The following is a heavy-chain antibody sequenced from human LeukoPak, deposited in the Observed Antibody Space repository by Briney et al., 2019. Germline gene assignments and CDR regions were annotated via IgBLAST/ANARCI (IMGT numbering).Heavy chain of an antibody. CDR2: TYYRSKWYN. CDR3: ARSGGHDAFDI. D-gene: IGHD4-23*01. V-gene: IGHV6-1*01. CDR1: GDSVSSYSAA. Sequence: SQTLSLTCAISGDSVSSYSAAWSWIRQSPSRGLEWLGRTYYRSKWYNDYAVSVKSRITINPDTSKNQFSLQRTSVTPEDTAVYYCARSGGHDAFDIWGQGTMVTVSS. J-gene: IGHJ3*02.